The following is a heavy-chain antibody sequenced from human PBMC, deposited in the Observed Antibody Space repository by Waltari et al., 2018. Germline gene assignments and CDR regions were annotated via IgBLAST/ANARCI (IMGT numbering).Heavy chain of an antibody. V-gene: IGHV3-23*01. J-gene: IGHJ4*02. D-gene: IGHD1-26*01. Sequence: VRLLESGGGLVQPGGSLRLSCAASGFTFSYYSISWVRQSPEKGLEWVSAISGSGHLAHYADSVKGRFTISRDNSKNTLYLQMNSLRAGDTAIYYCAKLWDLSGYWGQGALVTVSS. CDR1: GFTFSYYS. CDR3: AKLWDLSGY. CDR2: ISGSGHLA.